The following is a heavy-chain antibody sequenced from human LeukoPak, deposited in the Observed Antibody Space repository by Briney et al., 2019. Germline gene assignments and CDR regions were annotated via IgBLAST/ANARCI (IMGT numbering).Heavy chain of an antibody. CDR1: GGSISSTTYC. V-gene: IGHV4-39*01. CDR2: IYYSGNT. D-gene: IGHD3-3*01. J-gene: IGHJ4*02. CDR3: ARLWSGLRPPDY. Sequence: SETLSLTCTVSGGSISSTTYCWGWIRQPPGKGLEWIGSIYYSGNTYYNPSLKSRVTISVDTSKNQFSLKLSSVTAADTAVFYCARLWSGLRPPDYWGQGTLVTVSS.